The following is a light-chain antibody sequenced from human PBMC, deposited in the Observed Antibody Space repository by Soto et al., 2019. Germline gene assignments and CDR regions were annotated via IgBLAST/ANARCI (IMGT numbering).Light chain of an antibody. CDR1: QSVSSF. Sequence: IVLTKSPSTVSLSPGERATLSCRASQSVSSFLAWYQQKPGQAPRLLIHDASNRATGIPARFSGSGSGTDFTLTISSLEPEDFAVYYCQQRSNWPPITFGQGTRLEI. V-gene: IGKV3-11*01. J-gene: IGKJ5*01. CDR2: DAS. CDR3: QQRSNWPPIT.